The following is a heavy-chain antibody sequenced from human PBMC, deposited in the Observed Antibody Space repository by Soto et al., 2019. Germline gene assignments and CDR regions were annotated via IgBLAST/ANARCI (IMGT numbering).Heavy chain of an antibody. CDR2: ISYDGSTK. Sequence: QVQLVESGGGVVQPGRSLRLSCAASGFTFSSFSLHWFPQAPAKGLEGVALISYDGSTKYNADSVKGRFTVSRDNSNNTLYLQLSSLRPEDTAVYYCARTTTVAGTPEFDYWGQGTLVTVSS. J-gene: IGHJ4*02. CDR1: GFTFSSFS. D-gene: IGHD6-19*01. CDR3: ARTTTVAGTPEFDY. V-gene: IGHV3-30-3*01.